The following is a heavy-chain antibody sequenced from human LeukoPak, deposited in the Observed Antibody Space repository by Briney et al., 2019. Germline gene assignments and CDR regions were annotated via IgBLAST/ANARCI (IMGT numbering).Heavy chain of an antibody. CDR3: TTGTTSLLYYFDY. CDR1: GFTFSNAW. J-gene: IGHJ4*02. CDR2: IKSKTDGGTT. Sequence: GGSLRLSCAASGFTFSNAWMSWVRQAPGKGLEWVGRIKSKTDGGTTDYAAPVKGRFTISRDDSKNMLYLQMNSLKTEDTAVYYCTTGTTSLLYYFDYWGQGTLVTVSS. D-gene: IGHD1-1*01. V-gene: IGHV3-15*01.